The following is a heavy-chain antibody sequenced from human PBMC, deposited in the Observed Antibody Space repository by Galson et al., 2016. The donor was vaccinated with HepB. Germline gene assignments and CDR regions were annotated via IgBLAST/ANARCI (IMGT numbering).Heavy chain of an antibody. J-gene: IGHJ6*02. D-gene: IGHD6-13*01. CDR1: GFIFSNYA. CDR2: ISYDGSTK. V-gene: IGHV3-30*04. CDR3: AKVAGGRIPAAGVDYYYYYALDV. Sequence: SLRLSCAASGFIFSNYALHWVRQAPGKGLEWMAVISYDGSTKYYAESVEGRFTISRDNSKNSLYLQMNSLRTEDSALYYCAKVAGGRIPAAGVDYYYYYALDVWGQGTTVTVS.